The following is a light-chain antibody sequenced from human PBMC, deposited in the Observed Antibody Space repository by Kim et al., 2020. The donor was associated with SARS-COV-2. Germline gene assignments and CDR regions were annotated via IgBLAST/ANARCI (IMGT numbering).Light chain of an antibody. J-gene: IGLJ1*01. CDR3: AAWDDSLNGPV. V-gene: IGLV1-44*01. CDR2: GNN. Sequence: GQMVTNSGTGSRSNDESITVNWYRQPPGTDPKLLIYGNNRRPSGGPDRLSGSRSGTSASLAISGLQSEDEADYCCAAWDDSLNGPVFGTGTKVTVL. CDR1: RSNDESIT.